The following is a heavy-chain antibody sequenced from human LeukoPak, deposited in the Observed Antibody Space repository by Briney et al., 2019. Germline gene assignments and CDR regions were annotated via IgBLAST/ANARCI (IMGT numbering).Heavy chain of an antibody. CDR3: AKRYGLGSSPFDY. V-gene: IGHV3-23*01. D-gene: IGHD3-10*01. Sequence: GRSLRLSCAASVFTFKNYGMSCVRHAPGKGREWVSDTSGTWANTYYADALKGRFTISRDNSKNTPYLEMTSLRGEATAVSSCAKRYGLGSSPFDYWGQGTLVTVSS. CDR1: VFTFKNYG. J-gene: IGHJ4*02. CDR2: TSGTWANT.